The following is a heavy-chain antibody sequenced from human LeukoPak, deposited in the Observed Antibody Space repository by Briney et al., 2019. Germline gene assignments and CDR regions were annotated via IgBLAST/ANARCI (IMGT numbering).Heavy chain of an antibody. CDR2: INPNSGGT. J-gene: IGHJ4*02. D-gene: IGHD2-2*01. Sequence: GASVTVSCKTSGYTFTGYYMHWVRQAPGQGLEWMGWINPNSGGTNYAQKFQGRVTMTRDTSISTAYMELSRLRSDDTAVYYCARDRVVVPAAFDYWGQGTLVTVSS. CDR3: ARDRVVVPAAFDY. CDR1: GYTFTGYY. V-gene: IGHV1-2*02.